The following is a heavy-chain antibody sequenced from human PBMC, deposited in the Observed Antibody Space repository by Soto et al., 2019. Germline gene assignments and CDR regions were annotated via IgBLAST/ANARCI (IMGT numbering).Heavy chain of an antibody. CDR1: GFSFSTYG. V-gene: IGHV3-33*01. CDR2: IWHDGTIK. CDR3: AREPQWTVYGASDV. D-gene: IGHD6-19*01. J-gene: IGHJ3*01. Sequence: QEQLVESGGGVVQPGGSLRLSCAASGFSFSTYGMYWVRQAPGKGLEWVALIWHDGTIKYNEGSVRGRFTISRDNSKSTMYLQMNSLRAEDTAVYYCAREPQWTVYGASDVWGQGKMVIVSS.